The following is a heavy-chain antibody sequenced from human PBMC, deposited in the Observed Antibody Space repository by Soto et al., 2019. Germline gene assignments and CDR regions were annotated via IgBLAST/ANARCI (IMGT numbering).Heavy chain of an antibody. D-gene: IGHD4-17*01. Sequence: GASVKVSCKASGGTFSSYTISWVRQAPGQGLEWMGRIIPILGIANYAQKFQGRVTITADKSTSTAYMEPSSLRSEDTAVYYCARSRPTYGDYDYYFAYWGQGTLVTVSS. V-gene: IGHV1-69*02. CDR3: ARSRPTYGDYDYYFAY. J-gene: IGHJ4*02. CDR1: GGTFSSYT. CDR2: IIPILGIA.